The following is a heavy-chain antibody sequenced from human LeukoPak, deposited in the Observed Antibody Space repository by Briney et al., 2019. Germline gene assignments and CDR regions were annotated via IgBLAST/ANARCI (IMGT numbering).Heavy chain of an antibody. Sequence: GGSLRPSCAASGFTFSSYGMHWVRQAPGKGLEWVAVISYDGSNKYYADSVKGRFTISRDNSKNTLYLQMNSLRAEDTAVYYCAKGDGYYYYYYGMDVWGQGTTVTVSS. CDR2: ISYDGSNK. J-gene: IGHJ6*02. CDR1: GFTFSSYG. CDR3: AKGDGYYYYYYGMDV. D-gene: IGHD4-17*01. V-gene: IGHV3-30*18.